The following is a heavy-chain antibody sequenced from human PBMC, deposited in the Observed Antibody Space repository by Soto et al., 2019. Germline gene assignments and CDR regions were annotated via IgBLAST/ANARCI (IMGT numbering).Heavy chain of an antibody. CDR1: GGSISNYY. D-gene: IGHD1-26*01. CDR3: AGAKRGSPAGPEYDWFDP. V-gene: IGHV4-59*01. Sequence: SETLSLTCTVSGGSISNYYWNWIRQPPGKGLEWIGYIYYSENTNYNPSLKSRVTISVDTSKNQFSLKLSSVTAADTAVYYCAGAKRGSPAGPEYDWFDPWRQGSLVTVS. CDR2: IYYSENT. J-gene: IGHJ5*02.